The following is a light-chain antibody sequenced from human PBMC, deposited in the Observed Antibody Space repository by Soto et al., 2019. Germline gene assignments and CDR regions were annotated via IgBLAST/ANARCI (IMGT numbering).Light chain of an antibody. CDR1: QSVSSSY. CDR3: QQYDTSPVT. V-gene: IGKV3-20*01. J-gene: IGKJ1*01. CDR2: GAS. Sequence: EIVLTQSPGTLSLSPGERATLSCRASQSVSSSYLAWYQQKPGQAPRLLIYGASIGATGIPDRFSGSGSGTDFTLTISRLEPEDFAVYYCQQYDTSPVTFGQGTKVEIK.